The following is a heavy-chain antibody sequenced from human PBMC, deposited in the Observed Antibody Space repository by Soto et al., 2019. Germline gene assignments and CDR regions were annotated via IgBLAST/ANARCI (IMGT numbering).Heavy chain of an antibody. J-gene: IGHJ6*02. D-gene: IGHD2-2*01. CDR1: GFTFSSYS. CDR2: ISSSSSYI. V-gene: IGHV3-21*01. Sequence: GGSLRLSCAASGFTFSSYSMNWVRQAPGKGLEWVSSISSSSSYIYYADSVKGRFTISRDNAKNSLYLQMNSLRAEDTAVYYCARDGCSSTSCAVDYYYCMDVWGQGTTVTVSS. CDR3: ARDGCSSTSCAVDYYYCMDV.